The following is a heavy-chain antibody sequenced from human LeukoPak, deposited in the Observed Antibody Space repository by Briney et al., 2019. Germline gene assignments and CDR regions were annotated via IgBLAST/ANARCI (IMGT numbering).Heavy chain of an antibody. D-gene: IGHD6-19*01. CDR1: GGSINSHY. V-gene: IGHV4-4*08. CDR2: IYSTGKN. J-gene: IGHJ4*02. CDR3: VRRDTGWNYFDY. Sequence: PSETLSLTFAVSGGSINSHYWGWIRQPPGKGLQWIGDIYSTGKNNYNPSLKSRVTISPDTSKSHLSLNLTSVLAADTAIYYCVRRDTGWNYFDYWGQGILVTVSS.